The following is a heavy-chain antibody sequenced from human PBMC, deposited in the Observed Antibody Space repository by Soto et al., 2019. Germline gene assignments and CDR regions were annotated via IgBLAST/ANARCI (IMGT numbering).Heavy chain of an antibody. CDR2: INHSGST. D-gene: IGHD6-6*01. V-gene: IGHV4-34*01. CDR3: ARGSWWFDP. CDR1: GGSVSGYY. Sequence: QVQLQQWGAGLLKPSETLSPTCAVSGGSVSGYYWSWIRQSPGKGLEWIGEINHSGSTSYNPSLKSRVTISVDTSRNQLSLKLTSVTAADTAVYYCARGSWWFDPWGQGTLVTVSS. J-gene: IGHJ5*02.